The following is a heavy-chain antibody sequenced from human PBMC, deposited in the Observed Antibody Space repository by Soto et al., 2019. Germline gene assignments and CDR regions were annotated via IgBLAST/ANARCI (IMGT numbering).Heavy chain of an antibody. CDR1: VXNFTLSC. CDR2: IDPSDSYT. CDR3: ARGAYTILGGMDV. D-gene: IGHD3-3*01. V-gene: IGHV5-10-1*01. Sequence: SVXNFTLSCISWVRQIPGKGLEWMGRIDPSDSYTNYSPSFQGHVTISADKSISTAYLQWSSLKASDTAMYYCARGAYTILGGMDVWGQGTTVTVSS. J-gene: IGHJ6*02.